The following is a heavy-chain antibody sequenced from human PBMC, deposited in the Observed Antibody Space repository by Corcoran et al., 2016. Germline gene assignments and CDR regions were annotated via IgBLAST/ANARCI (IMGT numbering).Heavy chain of an antibody. CDR2: INTGNGNT. CDR1: GYTFSGYA. CDR3: VRDLPYSFYFYGMDV. D-gene: IGHD4-4*01. J-gene: IGHJ6*02. Sequence: QVQLVQSGAEVKKPGASVKVSCKASGYTFSGYAMHWVRQAPGQRLEWMGWINTGNGNTRYSQRFQGRVTISRDTSASTDYMELSSLRSEDTAVYYCVRDLPYSFYFYGMDVWGQGTTVTVSS. V-gene: IGHV1-3*04.